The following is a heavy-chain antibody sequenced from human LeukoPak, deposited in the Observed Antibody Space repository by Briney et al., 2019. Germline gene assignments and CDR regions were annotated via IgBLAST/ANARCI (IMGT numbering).Heavy chain of an antibody. CDR3: ARDLRGLYDYFDY. CDR1: GYTFTGYY. Sequence: GASVKVSCKASGYTFTGYYLHWVRQAPGQGLEWMGWINPNSGDTNYAQKFQGRVTLTRDTSISTAYLEVASDDTAVYYCARDLRGLYDYFDYWGQGTLVTVSS. D-gene: IGHD5/OR15-5a*01. CDR2: INPNSGDT. V-gene: IGHV1-2*02. J-gene: IGHJ4*02.